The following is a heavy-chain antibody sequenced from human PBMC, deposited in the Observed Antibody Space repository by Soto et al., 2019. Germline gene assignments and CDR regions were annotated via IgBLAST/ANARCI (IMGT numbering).Heavy chain of an antibody. V-gene: IGHV1-69*12. D-gene: IGHD3-10*01. CDR2: IIPIFGTA. J-gene: IGHJ5*02. CDR3: ARGKYYGSGSYRWFDP. Sequence: QVQLVQSGAEVRKPGSSVKVSCKASGGTFSSYAISWVRQAPGQGLEWMGGIIPIFGTANYAQKFQGRVTITADVSTSTAYMELSSLRSEDTAVYYCARGKYYGSGSYRWFDPWGQGTLVTVSS. CDR1: GGTFSSYA.